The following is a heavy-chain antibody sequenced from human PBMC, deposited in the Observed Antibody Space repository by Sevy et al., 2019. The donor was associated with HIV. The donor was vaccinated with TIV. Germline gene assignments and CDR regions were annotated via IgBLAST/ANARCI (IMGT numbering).Heavy chain of an antibody. J-gene: IGHJ3*01. Sequence: GGSLRLSCAASGFTFSSYAMSWVRQAPGKGLEWVSAISGSGGSTYYADSVKGRFTISRDNSKNTLYLQMNSLRAEDTAVYYCSREGSEGTVVQPDAFDFWGQGTMVTVSS. CDR3: SREGSEGTVVQPDAFDF. V-gene: IGHV3-23*01. D-gene: IGHD2-15*01. CDR1: GFTFSSYA. CDR2: ISGSGGST.